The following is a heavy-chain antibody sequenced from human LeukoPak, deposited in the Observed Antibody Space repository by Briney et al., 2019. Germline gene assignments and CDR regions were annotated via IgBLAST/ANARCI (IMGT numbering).Heavy chain of an antibody. CDR1: GFTFSSYA. V-gene: IGHV3-9*01. CDR3: AKGGYDSSGSPFDY. J-gene: IGHJ4*02. Sequence: QPGGSLRLSCAASGFTFSSYAMHWVRQAPGKGLEWVSGISWNSGSIGYADSVKGRFTVSRDNAKNSLYLQMNSLRAEDTALYYCAKGGYDSSGSPFDYWGQGTLVTVSS. CDR2: ISWNSGSI. D-gene: IGHD3-22*01.